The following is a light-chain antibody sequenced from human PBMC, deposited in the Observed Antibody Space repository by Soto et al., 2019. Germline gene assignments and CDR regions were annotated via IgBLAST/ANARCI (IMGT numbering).Light chain of an antibody. Sequence: EIVLTQSPGTLSVSPGDRVTLSCRASQSISINLAWYQHKPGQAPRLLIHGASNRATGVPARISGSGSGTEFTLTISSLQSEDFAVYYCHQFRNWPWTFGQGTKVDIK. CDR3: HQFRNWPWT. CDR1: QSISIN. J-gene: IGKJ1*01. CDR2: GAS. V-gene: IGKV3D-15*01.